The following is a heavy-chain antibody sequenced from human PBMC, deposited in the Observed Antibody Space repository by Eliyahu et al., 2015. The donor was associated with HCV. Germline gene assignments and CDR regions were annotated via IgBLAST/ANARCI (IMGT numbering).Heavy chain of an antibody. CDR3: ARELLITMVRGVNYYYGMDV. D-gene: IGHD3-10*01. J-gene: IGHJ6*02. V-gene: IGHV1-46*01. CDR2: INPSGGST. CDR1: GYTFTSYY. Sequence: QVQLVQSGAEVKKPGASVKVSCKASGYTFTSYYMHWVRQAPGQGLEWMGIINPSGGSTSYAQKFQGRVTMTRDTSTSTVYMELSSLRSEDTAVYYCARELLITMVRGVNYYYGMDVWGQGTTVTVSS.